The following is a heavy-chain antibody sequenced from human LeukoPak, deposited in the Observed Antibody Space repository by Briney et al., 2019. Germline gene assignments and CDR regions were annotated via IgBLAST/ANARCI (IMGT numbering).Heavy chain of an antibody. V-gene: IGHV3-21*01. CDR3: ARAVGYYDSSGYPDFDY. J-gene: IGHJ4*02. CDR1: GFTFSSYS. D-gene: IGHD3-22*01. CDR2: ISSSSSYI. Sequence: GGSLRLSCAASGFTFSSYSMNWVRQAPGKGLEWVSSISSSSSYIYYADSVKGRFTISRDNAKNSLYLQMNSLRAEDTAVYNCARAVGYYDSSGYPDFDYWGQGTLVTVSS.